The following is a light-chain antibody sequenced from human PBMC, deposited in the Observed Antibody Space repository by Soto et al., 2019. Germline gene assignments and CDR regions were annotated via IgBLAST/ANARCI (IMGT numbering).Light chain of an antibody. CDR1: TGTVTTGHY. CDR2: DTN. J-gene: IGLJ2*01. CDR3: LLFYNDARRV. Sequence: QAVVTQEPSLTVSPGGTVTLTCASSTGTVTTGHYPYWYQHKPGQAPRTLIYDTNNKHSWTPARFSGSLLGGKAALTLSGAQAEDEADYYCLLFYNDARRVFVGGTKVTLL. V-gene: IGLV7-46*01.